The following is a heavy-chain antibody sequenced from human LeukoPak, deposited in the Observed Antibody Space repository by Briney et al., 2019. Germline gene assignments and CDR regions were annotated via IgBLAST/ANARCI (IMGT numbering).Heavy chain of an antibody. V-gene: IGHV3-66*01. CDR1: GFSVSCNY. D-gene: IGHD3-9*01. CDR2: IYSGGST. CDR3: ASWLRLDAFDI. J-gene: IGHJ3*02. Sequence: GGALRLCCAASGFSVSCNYMSWVRQAPGKGLEWVSVIYSGGSTYYADSVKGRFTISRDNSKNTLYLQMNRLRAEDTDVYYCASWLRLDAFDIWGQGTMVTVSS.